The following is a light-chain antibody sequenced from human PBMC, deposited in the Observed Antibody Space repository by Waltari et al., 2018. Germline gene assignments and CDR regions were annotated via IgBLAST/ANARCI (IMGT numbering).Light chain of an antibody. CDR2: GAS. V-gene: IGKV3-20*01. J-gene: IGKJ2*01. CDR3: QHYGSASMYT. CDR1: QSINSSY. Sequence: EIVLTQSPRTLSLSPGERATLSCRASQSINSSYLAWYQQKPGQAPRLLIYGASRRATGIPDRFSGSGSGTDFTLIISRLEPEDFAVYYCQHYGSASMYTFGQGTKLEIK.